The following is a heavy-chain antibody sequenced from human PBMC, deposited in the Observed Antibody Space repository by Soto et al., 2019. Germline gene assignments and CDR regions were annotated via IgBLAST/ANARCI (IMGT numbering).Heavy chain of an antibody. CDR1: GYSFTSYY. V-gene: IGHV1-46*01. D-gene: IGHD6-13*01. Sequence: QVQLVQSGAEVKKPGASVKLSCKASGYSFTSYYIDWVRQAPGQGLEWIGMINPRGGSTESAQTFQGRVTLTRDTSPSTVYLELSGLRFEDTAVYFCAREAAVGPIDNWGQGPLVTVSS. CDR3: AREAAVGPIDN. J-gene: IGHJ4*02. CDR2: INPRGGST.